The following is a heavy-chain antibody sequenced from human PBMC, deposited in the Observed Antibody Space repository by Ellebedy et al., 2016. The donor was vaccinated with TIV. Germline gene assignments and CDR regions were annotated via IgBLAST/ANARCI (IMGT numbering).Heavy chain of an antibody. Sequence: ASVKVSCXASGYTFTGYYMHWVRQAPGQGLEWMGWINPNSGGTNYAQKFQGWVTMTRDTSISTAYMELSRLRSDDTAVYYCARILGLLEYSSSWYPDYWGQGTLVTVSS. CDR2: INPNSGGT. V-gene: IGHV1-2*04. CDR3: ARILGLLEYSSSWYPDY. J-gene: IGHJ4*02. CDR1: GYTFTGYY. D-gene: IGHD6-6*01.